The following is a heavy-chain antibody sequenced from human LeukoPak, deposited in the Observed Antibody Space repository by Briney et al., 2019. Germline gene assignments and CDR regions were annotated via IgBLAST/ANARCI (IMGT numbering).Heavy chain of an antibody. CDR3: ARPDHSSGWYYFDY. CDR2: ISYAGTT. D-gene: IGHD6-19*01. CDR1: GASISSDY. Sequence: SETLSLTCTVSGASISSDYWSWVRQPPGKGLEWVGYISYAGTTNYNPSLKSRVTISVDTSKNQHSLKLSSVTAADTAVYYCARPDHSSGWYYFDYGCQGTLVTVTS. V-gene: IGHV4-59*08. J-gene: IGHJ4*02.